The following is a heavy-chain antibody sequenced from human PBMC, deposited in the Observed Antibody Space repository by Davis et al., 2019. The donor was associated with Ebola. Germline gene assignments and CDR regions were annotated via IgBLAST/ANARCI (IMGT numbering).Heavy chain of an antibody. CDR3: ARLDCIGTDCYTGGNNWFDP. J-gene: IGHJ5*02. CDR1: GYIFTSYW. D-gene: IGHD2-2*02. CDR2: IDPSDSYT. V-gene: IGHV5-10-1*01. Sequence: KVSCKGSGYIFTSYWISWVRQMPGKGLEWMGRIDPSDSYTNYSPSFQGHVTISADKSISTAYLQWSSLKASDTAMYYCARLDCIGTDCYTGGNNWFDPWGQGTLVTVSS.